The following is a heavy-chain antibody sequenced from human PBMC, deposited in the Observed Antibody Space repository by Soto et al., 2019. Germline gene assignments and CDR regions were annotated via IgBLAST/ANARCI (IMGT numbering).Heavy chain of an antibody. D-gene: IGHD5-18*01. V-gene: IGHV2-70*13. J-gene: IGHJ4*02. Sequence: GRTLVNPPQTLTLTCRFSRYSLSTSGLCVRSIRQPPGQALEWHALIGRNDDKYYSTPLKSRLTISKDTSKNQVVLTKINMDPVDTATYYCARTLITALGLFDYWGQGTLVTVSS. CDR3: ARTLITALGLFDY. CDR2: IGRNDDK. CDR1: RYSLSTSGLC.